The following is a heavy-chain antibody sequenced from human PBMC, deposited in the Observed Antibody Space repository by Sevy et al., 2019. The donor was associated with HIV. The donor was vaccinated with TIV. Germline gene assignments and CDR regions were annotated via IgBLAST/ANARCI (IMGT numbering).Heavy chain of an antibody. D-gene: IGHD3-3*01. J-gene: IGHJ4*02. Sequence: GGSLRLSCAASGFTFSSYWMSWVRQAPGKGLEWVANINQDGSEKYYVDSVKGRFTISRDNGKKSLYLQMNSLRAEDTAVYYCAKWGDHDFWSSYSYFDYWGQGALVTVSS. CDR1: GFTFSSYW. CDR3: AKWGDHDFWSSYSYFDY. CDR2: INQDGSEK. V-gene: IGHV3-7*03.